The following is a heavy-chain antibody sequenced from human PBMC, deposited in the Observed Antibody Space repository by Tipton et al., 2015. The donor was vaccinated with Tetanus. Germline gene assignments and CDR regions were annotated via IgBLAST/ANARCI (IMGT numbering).Heavy chain of an antibody. D-gene: IGHD2/OR15-2a*01. CDR2: IYYSGSA. J-gene: IGHJ6*02. CDR3: ARDRGRTTSGGIGMDV. CDR1: GGSISSFY. Sequence: TLSLTCTVSGGSISSFYWSWIRQPPGKGLEWIGYIYYSGSAKYNPSLKSRVTISEDTSKNQFSLKLSSVTAADTAVYYCARDRGRTTSGGIGMDVWGQGATVTVAS. V-gene: IGHV4-59*01.